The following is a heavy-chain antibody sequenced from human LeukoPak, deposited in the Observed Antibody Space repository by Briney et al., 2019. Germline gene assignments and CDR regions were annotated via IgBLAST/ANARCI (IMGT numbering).Heavy chain of an antibody. CDR3: ARGVGYSSSYDY. D-gene: IGHD6-13*01. Sequence: SETLSLTCTVSGGSISSYYWSWNRQPPGKGLEWIGYIYYSGSTNYNPSLKSRVTISVDTSKNQFSLKMSSVTAADTAVYYCARGVGYSSSYDYWGQGTLVTVS. CDR2: IYYSGST. J-gene: IGHJ4*02. V-gene: IGHV4-59*01. CDR1: GGSISSYY.